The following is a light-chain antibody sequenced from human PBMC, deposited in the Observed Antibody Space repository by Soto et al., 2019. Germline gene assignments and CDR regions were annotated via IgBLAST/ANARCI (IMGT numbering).Light chain of an antibody. CDR2: GVN. Sequence: QSALTQPASVSGSPGQASTISCTGTSSDVAVYNYVSWFQHHPGKAPKLIIFGVNNRPSGVSDRFSGSKSGNTASLNISGLKPEDEADYYCTSFTTTYTWVFGGGTKLTVL. V-gene: IGLV2-14*01. CDR3: TSFTTTYTWV. CDR1: SSDVAVYNY. J-gene: IGLJ3*02.